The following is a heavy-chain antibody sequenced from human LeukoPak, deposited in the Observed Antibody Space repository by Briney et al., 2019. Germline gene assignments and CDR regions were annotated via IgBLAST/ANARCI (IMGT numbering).Heavy chain of an antibody. V-gene: IGHV3-30*18. CDR1: GFTFSSFG. D-gene: IGHD3-16*01. Sequence: PGGSLRLSCATSGFTFSSFGMHWVRQAPGEGLEWVASISHDESNEDCADSVKGRFIVSRDNSKNTLYTEMISLRVEDTAVDYWEKGRFSLGGDSNYFDYWGQGALVTVSS. CDR2: ISHDESNE. CDR3: EKGRFSLGGDSNYFDY. J-gene: IGHJ4*02.